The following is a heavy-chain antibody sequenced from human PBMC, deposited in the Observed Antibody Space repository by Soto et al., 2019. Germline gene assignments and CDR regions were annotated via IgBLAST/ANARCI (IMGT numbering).Heavy chain of an antibody. Sequence: QVQLVQSGAEVKKPGASVKVSCKASGYTFTSYGISWVRQAPGQGLEWMGWISAYNGNTNYAQKLQGRVTMTTDTSTSTAYMELRSLRSDDTAVYYCARDTYCSGGSCYSNYYYYYGMDVWGQGTTVTVSS. J-gene: IGHJ6*02. CDR2: ISAYNGNT. CDR1: GYTFTSYG. CDR3: ARDTYCSGGSCYSNYYYYYGMDV. V-gene: IGHV1-18*01. D-gene: IGHD2-15*01.